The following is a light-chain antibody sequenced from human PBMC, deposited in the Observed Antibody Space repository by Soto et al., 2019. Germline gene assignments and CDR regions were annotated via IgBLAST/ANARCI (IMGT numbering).Light chain of an antibody. J-gene: IGKJ3*01. CDR3: QQYSSWPFP. V-gene: IGKV3-15*01. Sequence: EIVLTQSPATLSVFPGEKATLSCGASQSGSNNLAWYHQKPGHAHTPLIYGASTRATGVPARFSGSGSGTEFTLTICSLQSEDSAIYYCQQYSSWPFPFGPGTKV. CDR1: QSGSNN. CDR2: GAS.